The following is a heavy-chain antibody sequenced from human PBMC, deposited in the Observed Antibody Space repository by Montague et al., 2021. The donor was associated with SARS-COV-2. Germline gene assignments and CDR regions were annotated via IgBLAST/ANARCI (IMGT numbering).Heavy chain of an antibody. V-gene: IGHV3-23*01. CDR2: SSGSDGGT. J-gene: IGHJ6*02. CDR1: GFTFSNSA. CDR3: AKDSYYYGLGYGMDV. Sequence: SVRLSCAASGFTFSNSAMNWVRQAPVKGLEWVSGSSGSDGGTHYXDSVKVRCTISRDNSKNVLYLQMNILRAEDTALYYCAKDSYYYGLGYGMDVWGQGTTVTVSS. D-gene: IGHD3-10*01.